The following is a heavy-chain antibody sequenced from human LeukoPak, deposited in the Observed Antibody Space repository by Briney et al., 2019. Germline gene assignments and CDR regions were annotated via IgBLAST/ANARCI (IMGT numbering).Heavy chain of an antibody. V-gene: IGHV3-30*03. CDR2: IAYDGSRK. D-gene: IGHD5-18*01. J-gene: IGHJ4*02. CDR3: ARGSYGSFDY. CDR1: GFTFSGYG. Sequence: PGGSLRLSCAASGFTFSGYGMHWVRQAPGKGLEWVTGIAYDGSRKHYADSVRGRFTISRDNSRNTMDLQMNSLSPEDTAVYYCARGSYGSFDYWGQGTLVSVSS.